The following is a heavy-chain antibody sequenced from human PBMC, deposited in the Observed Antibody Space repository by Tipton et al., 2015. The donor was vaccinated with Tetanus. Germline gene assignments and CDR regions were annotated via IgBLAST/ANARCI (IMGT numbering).Heavy chain of an antibody. CDR1: GGSINNYY. J-gene: IGHJ4*02. CDR2: ISYSGST. D-gene: IGHD1-26*01. CDR3: ARSTWEVLGYFFDF. Sequence: TLSLTCTVSGGSINNYYWSWIRQPPGKGLEWIGYISYSGSTNSNPSLKSRVTISVDASKNQFSLELTSVTAADTAMYYCARSTWEVLGYFFDFWGQGTQVTVSS. V-gene: IGHV4-59*08.